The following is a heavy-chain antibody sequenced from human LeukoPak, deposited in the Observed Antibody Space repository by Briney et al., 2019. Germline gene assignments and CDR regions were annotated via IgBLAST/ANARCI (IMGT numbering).Heavy chain of an antibody. V-gene: IGHV1-46*01. J-gene: IGHJ4*02. D-gene: IGHD4-17*01. CDR3: ARGGYGDRSDY. CDR1: GYTFTMYY. Sequence: ASVKVSCKASGYTFTMYYMHWVRQAPGQGLEWMGIINPSGGSTSYAQKFQGRVTMTRDTSTSTVYMELSRLRSEDTAVYYCARGGYGDRSDYWGEGTLVSVSS. CDR2: INPSGGST.